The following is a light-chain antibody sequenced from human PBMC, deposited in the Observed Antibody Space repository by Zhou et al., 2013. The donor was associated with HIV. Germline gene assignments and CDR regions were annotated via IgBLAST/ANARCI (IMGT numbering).Light chain of an antibody. CDR1: QDIDIN. J-gene: IGKJ1*01. CDR2: DSS. CDR3: QHYNNWPPWT. Sequence: IVMTQSPAILPLSPGESATFSCRASQDIDINLAWYQQKPGQAPKLLIYDSSTRSEGTPNRFTGRGSGTDFTLTISSLQSEDFAVYYCQHYNNWPPWTFGQGTRVE. V-gene: IGKV3-15*01.